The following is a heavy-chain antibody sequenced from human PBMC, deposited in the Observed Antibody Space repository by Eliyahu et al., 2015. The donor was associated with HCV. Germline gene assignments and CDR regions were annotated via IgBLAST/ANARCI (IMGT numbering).Heavy chain of an antibody. CDR2: INPNSGVA. D-gene: IGHD4-23*01. Sequence: QMQLXQSGAEXKKPGAXVKVSCKAXGYTFTDYYXHWVRQAPGQGLEWXGWINPNSGVANYARKFQGWITMTRDTSISTAYMELSRLTSDDTAVYYCVKAFEYGGGLWGQGTLVTVSS. V-gene: IGHV1-2*04. J-gene: IGHJ4*02. CDR3: VKAFEYGGGL. CDR1: GYTFTDYY.